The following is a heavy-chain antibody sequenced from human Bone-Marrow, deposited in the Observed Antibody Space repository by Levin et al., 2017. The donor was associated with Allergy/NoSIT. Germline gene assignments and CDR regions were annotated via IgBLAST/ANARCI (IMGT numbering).Heavy chain of an antibody. V-gene: IGHV4-30-2*01. D-gene: IGHD1-1*01. CDR1: GGSITNDAYS. CDR2: LYLSGTD. J-gene: IGHJ3*02. CDR3: ARDWRSTFDI. Sequence: RASETLSLTCAVSGGSITNDAYSWTWIRQPPGRGLEWIGYLYLSGTDSYNPSLKSRVAISGDTSKNQFSLQLTSVTAADSAVYYCARDWRSTFDIWGQGTVVTVS.